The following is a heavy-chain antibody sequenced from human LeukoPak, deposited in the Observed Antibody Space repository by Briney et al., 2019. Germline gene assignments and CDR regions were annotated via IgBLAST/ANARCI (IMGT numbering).Heavy chain of an antibody. V-gene: IGHV4-4*07. CDR1: GGSTNTYY. Sequence: SETLSLTCTVSGGSTNTYYWSWIRQPAGKGLEWIGRIYTSGNTNYSPSLKSRITMSVDTSKNQFSLNLSSVTAVDTAVYYCARFRGSGSAFDIWGQGTMVTVSS. D-gene: IGHD3-10*01. CDR3: ARFRGSGSAFDI. CDR2: IYTSGNT. J-gene: IGHJ3*02.